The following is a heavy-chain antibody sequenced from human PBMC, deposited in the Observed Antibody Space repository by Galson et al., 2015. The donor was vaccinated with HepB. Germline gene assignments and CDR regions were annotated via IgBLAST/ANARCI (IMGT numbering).Heavy chain of an antibody. D-gene: IGHD6-25*01. Sequence: SVKVSCKASGYTFTSYAMHWVRQAPGQRLEWMGWINAGNGNTKYSQKFQGRVTITRDTSASTAYMELSSLRSEDTAVYYCATSSKQLPQRRAFDIWGQGTMVTVSS. V-gene: IGHV1-3*01. CDR3: ATSSKQLPQRRAFDI. J-gene: IGHJ3*02. CDR2: INAGNGNT. CDR1: GYTFTSYA.